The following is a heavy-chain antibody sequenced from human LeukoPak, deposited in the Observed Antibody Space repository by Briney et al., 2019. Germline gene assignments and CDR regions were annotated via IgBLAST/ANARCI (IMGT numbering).Heavy chain of an antibody. CDR1: GYSFSNYG. CDR2: IRYDGSKK. J-gene: IGHJ4*02. V-gene: IGHV3-30*02. CDR3: AKDLQVGPDAPYYFDY. Sequence: PGGSLRLSCAASGYSFSNYGMHWVRQTPGKGLEWVALIRYDGSKKYYADSVKGRFTISRDNSKNTLYLQMNSLRAEDTAVYYCAKDLQVGPDAPYYFDYWGQGTLVTVSS. D-gene: IGHD2-2*01.